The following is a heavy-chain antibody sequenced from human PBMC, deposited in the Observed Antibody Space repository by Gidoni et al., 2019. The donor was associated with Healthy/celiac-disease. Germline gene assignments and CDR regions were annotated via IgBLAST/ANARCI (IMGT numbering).Heavy chain of an antibody. CDR3: ARDHYYGSGSYGPYYYGMDV. V-gene: IGHV4-31*03. CDR1: GGSISSGGYY. D-gene: IGHD3-10*01. J-gene: IGHJ6*02. Sequence: QVQLQESGPGLVKPSQTLSLTCTVSGGSISSGGYYWGWLRQHPGKGLEWIGYIYYSGSTYYNPSLKSRVTISVETSKNQFSLKLSSVTAADTAVYYCARDHYYGSGSYGPYYYGMDVWGQGTTITVS. CDR2: IYYSGST.